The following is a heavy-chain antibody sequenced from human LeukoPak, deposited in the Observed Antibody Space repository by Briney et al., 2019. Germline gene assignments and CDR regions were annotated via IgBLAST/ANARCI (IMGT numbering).Heavy chain of an antibody. CDR3: ATGRYYYDSSGYYY. V-gene: IGHV3-21*01. J-gene: IGHJ4*02. Sequence: PGGSLRLSCAASGFTFSSYSMNWVRQAPGEGLEWVSSISSSSSYIYYADSVKGRFTISRDNAKNSLYLQMNSLRAEDTAVYYCATGRYYYDSSGYYYWGQGTLVTVSS. CDR1: GFTFSSYS. D-gene: IGHD3-22*01. CDR2: ISSSSSYI.